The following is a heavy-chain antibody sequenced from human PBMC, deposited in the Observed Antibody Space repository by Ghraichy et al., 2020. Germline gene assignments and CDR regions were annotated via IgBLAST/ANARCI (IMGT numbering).Heavy chain of an antibody. CDR3: ARDRRITGTSGIYYYFYGTDV. V-gene: IGHV3-21*01. CDR2: ISTDSYYT. D-gene: IGHD1-7*01. Sequence: GGSLRLSCAASGFTFSSYSMNWVRQAPGKGLEWVSSISTDSYYTYYADSVRGRFTISRDNAKNSLYLQVNSLRADDTAVYYCARDRRITGTSGIYYYFYGTDVLGQGTTVTVSS. CDR1: GFTFSSYS. J-gene: IGHJ6*02.